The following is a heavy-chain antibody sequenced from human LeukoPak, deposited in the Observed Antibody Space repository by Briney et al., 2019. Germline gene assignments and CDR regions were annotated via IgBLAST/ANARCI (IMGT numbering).Heavy chain of an antibody. CDR2: IYYSGST. CDR1: GGSISSSSYY. V-gene: IGHV4-39*07. CDR3: ARDWSEYQLLKYNWFDP. J-gene: IGHJ5*02. Sequence: SETLSLICTVSGGSISSSSYYWGWIRQPPGKGLEWIGSIYYSGSTCYNPSLKSRVTISVDTSKNQFSLELSPVTAADTAVYYCARDWSEYQLLKYNWFDPWGQGTLVTVSS. D-gene: IGHD2-2*01.